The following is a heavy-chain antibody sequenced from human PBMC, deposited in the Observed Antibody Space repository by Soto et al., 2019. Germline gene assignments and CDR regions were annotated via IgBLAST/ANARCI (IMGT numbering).Heavy chain of an antibody. J-gene: IGHJ3*02. CDR2: IYHSGST. D-gene: IGHD1-26*01. CDR1: GGSISSSNW. V-gene: IGHV4-4*02. CDR3: AICSGSYVDAFDI. Sequence: SETLSLTCAVSGGSISSSNWWSWVRPPPGKGLEWIGEIYHSGSTNYNPSLKSRVTISVDKSKNQFSLKLSSVTAADTAVYYCAICSGSYVDAFDIWGQGTTVTVSS.